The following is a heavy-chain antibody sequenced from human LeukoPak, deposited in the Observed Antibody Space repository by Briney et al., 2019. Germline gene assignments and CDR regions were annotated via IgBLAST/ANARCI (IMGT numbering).Heavy chain of an antibody. Sequence: SVKVSFKASGGTFSSYAISWVRQAPGQGLEWMGGIIPIFGTANYAQKFQGRVTITADESTSTAYMELSSLRSEDTAVYYCARGRDPYDSSGYYYDSYYYGMDVWGQGTTVTVSS. CDR3: ARGRDPYDSSGYYYDSYYYGMDV. CDR2: IIPIFGTA. CDR1: GGTFSSYA. D-gene: IGHD3-22*01. J-gene: IGHJ6*02. V-gene: IGHV1-69*01.